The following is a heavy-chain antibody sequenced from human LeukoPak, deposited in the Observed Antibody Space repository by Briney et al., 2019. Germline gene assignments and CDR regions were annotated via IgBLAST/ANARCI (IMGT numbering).Heavy chain of an antibody. CDR1: GYTFNTYW. J-gene: IGHJ4*02. Sequence: GESLKISCKGSGYTFNTYWIGWVRQMPGKGLEWMGMFYPDGSDTRYSPSFQGQVTISADKSISTAYLQWSSLKASDTAMYYCAKSVSSDYWGQGTLVTVSS. CDR3: AKSVSSDY. CDR2: FYPDGSDT. D-gene: IGHD6-6*01. V-gene: IGHV5-51*01.